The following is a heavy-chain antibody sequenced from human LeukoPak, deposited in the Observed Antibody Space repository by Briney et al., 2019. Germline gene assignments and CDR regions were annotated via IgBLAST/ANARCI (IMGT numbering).Heavy chain of an antibody. CDR1: GFTSSSYA. J-gene: IGHJ4*02. Sequence: GGSLRLSCAASGFTSSSYAMHWVRQAPGKGLEWVAVLSYDGSNKYYADSVKGRFTISRDNSKNTLYLQMNSLRAEDTAVYYCARDLGYWGQGTLVTVSS. CDR3: ARDLGY. V-gene: IGHV3-30*04. CDR2: LSYDGSNK.